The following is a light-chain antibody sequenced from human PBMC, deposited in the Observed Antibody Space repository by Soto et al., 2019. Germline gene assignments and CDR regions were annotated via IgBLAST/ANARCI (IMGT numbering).Light chain of an antibody. V-gene: IGLV2-14*01. CDR1: DSDVGGYNF. J-gene: IGLJ2*01. CDR2: EVT. CDR3: SSFTGGGTPV. Sequence: QSALTQPASVSGSPGQTIAISCTGTDSDVGGYNFVSWYRQHPAKAPQLIIYEVTNRPSGVSHRFSGSKSGNTASLTISGLQADDEADFYCSSFTGGGTPVFGGGTKLTVL.